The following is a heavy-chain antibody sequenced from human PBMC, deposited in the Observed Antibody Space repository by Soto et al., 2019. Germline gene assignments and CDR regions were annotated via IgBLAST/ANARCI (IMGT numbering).Heavy chain of an antibody. Sequence: SETLSLTCTVSGGSISSSSYYWGWIRQPPGKGLEWIGSIYYSGSTYYNPSLKSRVTISVDTSKNQFSLKLSSVTAADTAVYYCARQHRSGIAVAGIRRQLSLNWFDPWGQGTLVTVSS. CDR2: IYYSGST. J-gene: IGHJ5*02. CDR1: GGSISSSSYY. CDR3: ARQHRSGIAVAGIRRQLSLNWFDP. V-gene: IGHV4-39*01. D-gene: IGHD6-19*01.